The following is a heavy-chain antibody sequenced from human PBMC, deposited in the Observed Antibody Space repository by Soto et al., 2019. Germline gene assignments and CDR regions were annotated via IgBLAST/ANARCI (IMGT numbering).Heavy chain of an antibody. CDR3: ARTYWAADCPCRDFDY. CDR1: GYILSSYN. J-gene: IGHJ4*02. Sequence: ASVKVSCKASGYILSSYNMHWVRQAPGQGLEWMGIINPSGGRTSYAQKFQDRVTMTRDTSTSTVYMELSSLRSEDTAVYYCARTYWAADCPCRDFDYWGQ. D-gene: IGHD2-21*02. CDR2: INPSGGRT. V-gene: IGHV1-46*01.